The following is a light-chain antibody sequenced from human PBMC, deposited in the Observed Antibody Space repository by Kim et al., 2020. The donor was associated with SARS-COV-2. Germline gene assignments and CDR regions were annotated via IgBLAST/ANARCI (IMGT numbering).Light chain of an antibody. J-gene: IGKJ5*01. Sequence: LPLSPGERATLSCRASQSINNNHLAWYQKKPGQAPRLLIYDASNRATGIPDRFSGSGSGTDFTLTISTLEPEDFAVYYCQQYGSSFGQGTRLEIK. V-gene: IGKV3-20*01. CDR2: DAS. CDR1: QSINNNH. CDR3: QQYGSS.